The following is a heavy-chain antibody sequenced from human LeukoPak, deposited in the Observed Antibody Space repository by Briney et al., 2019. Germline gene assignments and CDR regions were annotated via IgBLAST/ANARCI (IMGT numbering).Heavy chain of an antibody. CDR2: INPNSGGT. J-gene: IGHJ4*02. V-gene: IGHV1-2*02. CDR1: GGTFSSYA. D-gene: IGHD3-10*01. Sequence: WASVKVSCKASGGTFSSYAISRVRQAPGQGLEWMGWINPNSGGTNYAQKFQGRVTMTRDTSIRTAYMELSRLRSDDTAVYYCARDLGGSGSYQTWEDYWGQGTLVTVSS. CDR3: ARDLGGSGSYQTWEDY.